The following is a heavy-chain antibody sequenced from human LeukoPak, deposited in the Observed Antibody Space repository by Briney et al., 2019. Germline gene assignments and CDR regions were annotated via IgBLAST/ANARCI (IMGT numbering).Heavy chain of an antibody. CDR3: AGSAWGPYYFDS. V-gene: IGHV5-51*01. D-gene: IGHD3-16*01. CDR2: IYPGDSET. Sequence: GESLNISCKGSGYRFTTYWIGWVPQIPGKGLEWMGIIYPGDSETRYSPSFQGQVTISDDKSITPAYLQSSSLKAADTAMYYFAGSAWGPYYFDSWGQGTLVTVS. J-gene: IGHJ4*02. CDR1: GYRFTTYW.